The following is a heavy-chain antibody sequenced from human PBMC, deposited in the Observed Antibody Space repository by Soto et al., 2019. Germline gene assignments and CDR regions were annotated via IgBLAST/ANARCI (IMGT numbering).Heavy chain of an antibody. D-gene: IGHD6-6*01. CDR2: MNPNSGNT. J-gene: IGHJ6*01. CDR3: ARGYSRSSGYSYGMEG. CDR1: GYTFTSYD. Sequence: ASVKVSCKASGYTFTSYDITWVGQATGQGLEWMGWMNPNSGNTGYAQKFQGRVTMTRNTSISTAYMELSSLRSEDTAVYYCARGYSRSSGYSYGMEGWGQGTTGTVSS. V-gene: IGHV1-8*01.